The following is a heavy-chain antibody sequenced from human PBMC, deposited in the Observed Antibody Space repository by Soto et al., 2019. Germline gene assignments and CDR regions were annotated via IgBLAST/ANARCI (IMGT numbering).Heavy chain of an antibody. CDR3: ARGIRGTWYSYYYYGMDV. V-gene: IGHV4-59*01. Sequence: SETLSLTCTVSGGSISSYYWSWIRQPPGKGLEWIGYIYYSGSTNYNPSLKSRVTISVDTSKNQFSLKLSSVTAADTAVYYCARGIRGTWYSYYYYGMDVWGQGTTVTVS. J-gene: IGHJ6*02. CDR1: GGSISSYY. CDR2: IYYSGST. D-gene: IGHD1-20*01.